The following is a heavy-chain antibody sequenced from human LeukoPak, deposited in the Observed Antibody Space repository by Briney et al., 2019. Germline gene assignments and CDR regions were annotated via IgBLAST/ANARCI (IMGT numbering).Heavy chain of an antibody. Sequence: GGSLGLSCAASGFTFSSYAMSWVRQAPGKGLEWVSAISGSGGSTYYADSVKGRFTISRDNSKNTLYLQMNSLRAEDTAVYYCAKDWSGPGGAFDIWGQGTMVTVSS. D-gene: IGHD1-26*01. CDR3: AKDWSGPGGAFDI. CDR1: GFTFSSYA. V-gene: IGHV3-23*01. CDR2: ISGSGGST. J-gene: IGHJ3*02.